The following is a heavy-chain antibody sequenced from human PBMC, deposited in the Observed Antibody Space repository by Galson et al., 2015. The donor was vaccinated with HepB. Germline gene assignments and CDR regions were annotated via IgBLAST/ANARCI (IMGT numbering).Heavy chain of an antibody. CDR1: GGTFRSYA. D-gene: IGHD3-10*01. V-gene: IGHV1-69*13. CDR3: ARDKNPTTVLRGVIENNFYYMDV. J-gene: IGHJ6*03. CDR2: FIPMFGTA. Sequence: SVKVSCKASGGTFRSYAISWVRQAPGQGLEWMGGFIPMFGTANYPQKFQGRVTITADESTSTAYMEVSSLRSEDTAVYYCARDKNPTTVLRGVIENNFYYMDVWGKGTTVTVSS.